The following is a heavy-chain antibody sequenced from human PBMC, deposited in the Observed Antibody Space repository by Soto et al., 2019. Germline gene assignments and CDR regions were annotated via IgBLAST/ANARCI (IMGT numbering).Heavy chain of an antibody. Sequence: GGSLRLSCAASGFTFSSYDMHWVRQATGKGLEWVSAIGTAGDTYYPGSVKGRFTISRENAKNSLYLQMNSLRAEDTAVYYCARMGNLSAAAMREGLDYWGQGTLVTVSS. CDR3: ARMGNLSAAAMREGLDY. CDR2: IGTAGDT. D-gene: IGHD2-2*01. V-gene: IGHV3-13*01. J-gene: IGHJ4*02. CDR1: GFTFSSYD.